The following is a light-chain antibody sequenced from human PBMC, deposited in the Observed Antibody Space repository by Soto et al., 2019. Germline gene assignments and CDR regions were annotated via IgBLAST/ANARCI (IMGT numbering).Light chain of an antibody. CDR1: QNISSY. Sequence: DIQMTQSPSSLSASVGDRVTITCRTSQNISSYLNWYQQKPGKAPKLQIFGASNLQSGVPLRFSGSGSGTDFTLTISSLQPEDFATYYCQQSHSTPYTFGQGTKLEIK. J-gene: IGKJ2*01. CDR3: QQSHSTPYT. CDR2: GAS. V-gene: IGKV1-39*01.